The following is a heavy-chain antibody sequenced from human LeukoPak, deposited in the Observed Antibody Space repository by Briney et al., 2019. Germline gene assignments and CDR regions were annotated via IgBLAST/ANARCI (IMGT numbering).Heavy chain of an antibody. CDR3: ASSLRFLEWTIDY. CDR1: GFTFSSYG. Sequence: PGGSLRLSCAASGFTFSSYGMHWVRQAPGKGLEWVAVIWYDRSNKYYADSVKGRFTISRDNSKNTLYLQMNSLRAEDTAVYYCASSLRFLEWTIDYWGQGTLVTVSS. J-gene: IGHJ4*02. D-gene: IGHD3-3*01. CDR2: IWYDRSNK. V-gene: IGHV3-33*01.